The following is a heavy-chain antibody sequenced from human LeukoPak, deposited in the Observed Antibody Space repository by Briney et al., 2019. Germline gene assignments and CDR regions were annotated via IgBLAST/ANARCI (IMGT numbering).Heavy chain of an antibody. Sequence: GRSLRLSCAASGFTFNNYGMHWVRQAPGKGLEWVAVIATDGRDKKYADSVKGRFTISRDNSKNTLYLEMNSLRPEDTAVYHCAKISGMLDYWGQGALVTVSS. D-gene: IGHD2-8*01. CDR3: AKISGMLDY. CDR2: IATDGRDK. J-gene: IGHJ4*02. CDR1: GFTFNNYG. V-gene: IGHV3-30*18.